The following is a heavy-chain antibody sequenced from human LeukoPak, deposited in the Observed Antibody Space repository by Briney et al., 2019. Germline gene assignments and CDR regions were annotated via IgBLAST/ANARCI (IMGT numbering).Heavy chain of an antibody. CDR1: GGSISGYY. J-gene: IGHJ5*02. Sequence: SETLSLTCAVSGGSISGYYWSWIRQSPDKGLEWIGYIYYSGTTNYNPSLQSRVTISVDTSKNQFSLKLSSVTAADTAVYYCARATSFGELPPGIDPWGQGTLVTVSS. V-gene: IGHV4-59*01. D-gene: IGHD3-10*01. CDR2: IYYSGTT. CDR3: ARATSFGELPPGIDP.